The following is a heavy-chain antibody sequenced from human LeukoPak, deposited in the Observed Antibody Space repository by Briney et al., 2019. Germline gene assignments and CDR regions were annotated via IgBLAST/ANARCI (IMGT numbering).Heavy chain of an antibody. CDR3: ARSEGYDTSTVAY. Sequence: GASVKVSCKASGYTFTDYYIHWVRQAPGQGLEWMGWINPNSGDTLYAQKFQGRVTMTRDTSISTAYVEVSRLRSDDTALYYCARSEGYDTSTVAYWGQGTLVTVSS. V-gene: IGHV1-2*02. CDR1: GYTFTDYY. J-gene: IGHJ4*02. CDR2: INPNSGDT. D-gene: IGHD3-22*01.